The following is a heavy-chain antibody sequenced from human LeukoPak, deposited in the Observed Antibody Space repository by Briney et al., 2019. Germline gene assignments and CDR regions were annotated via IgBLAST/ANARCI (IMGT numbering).Heavy chain of an antibody. D-gene: IGHD1-26*01. CDR3: ARDEGALSY. Sequence: GSLRLSCAASGFTFSSYWMSWVRRAPGKGLEWVATIKQDGSEKYYLDSVKGRFTISRDNAKNSLYLQMNSLRDEDTAVYYCARDEGALSYWGQGTLVTVSS. V-gene: IGHV3-7*01. CDR2: IKQDGSEK. J-gene: IGHJ4*02. CDR1: GFTFSSYW.